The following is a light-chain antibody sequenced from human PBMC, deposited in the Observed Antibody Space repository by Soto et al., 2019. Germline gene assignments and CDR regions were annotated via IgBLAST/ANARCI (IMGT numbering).Light chain of an antibody. J-gene: IGLJ1*01. CDR1: SSDVGGYNY. CDR2: DVN. CDR3: KSYAGSNTYV. Sequence: QSVLTQPRSVSGSPGQSVTISCTGTSSDVGGYNYVSWYQQHPRKAPKLMIYDVNKRPSGVPDRFSGSKSGNTASLTVSGLQAADEADYFCKSYAGSNTYVFGSGTKLTVL. V-gene: IGLV2-11*01.